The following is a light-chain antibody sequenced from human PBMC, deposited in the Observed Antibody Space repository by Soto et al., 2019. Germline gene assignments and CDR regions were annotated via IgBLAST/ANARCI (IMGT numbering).Light chain of an antibody. CDR3: CSYTTSSPLV. J-gene: IGLJ1*01. Sequence: QSALTQPASVSGSPGQSITISCTGTSSDVGTYNHVSWYQQHPGKAPQLIIYEVSNRPSGLSNRFSASKSGNTASLTISGLQAEDEADYYCCSYTTSSPLVFGTGTKLTVL. CDR2: EVS. V-gene: IGLV2-14*01. CDR1: SSDVGTYNH.